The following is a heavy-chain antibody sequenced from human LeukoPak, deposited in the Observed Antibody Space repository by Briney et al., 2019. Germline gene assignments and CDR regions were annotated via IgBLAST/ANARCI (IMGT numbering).Heavy chain of an antibody. CDR1: GFTFGDYA. CDR3: TKEMAVPGITGTTALVDY. J-gene: IGHJ4*02. CDR2: IRSKAYGGTT. V-gene: IGHV3-49*03. Sequence: GGSLRLSCTASGFTFGDYAMSWFRQAPGKGLEWVGFIRSKAYGGTTEYAASVKGRFTISRDDSKSIAYLQMNSLKTEDTAVYYCTKEMAVPGITGTTALVDYWGQGTLVTVSS. D-gene: IGHD1-20*01.